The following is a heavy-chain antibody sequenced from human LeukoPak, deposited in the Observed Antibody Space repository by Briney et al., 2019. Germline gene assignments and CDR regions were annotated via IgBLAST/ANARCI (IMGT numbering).Heavy chain of an antibody. J-gene: IGHJ6*03. V-gene: IGHV1-69*05. CDR3: ASQATVTGRPYYYQYYMDV. CDR2: IIPIFGIT. Sequence: SVKVSCKASGGTFSSYAISWVRQAPGQGLEWMGGIIPIFGITNYAQKFQGRVTFTTDGSTSTAYMELSSLRSDDTAVYYCASQATVTGRPYYYQYYMDVWGKGTTVTVSS. CDR1: GGTFSSYA. D-gene: IGHD5-12*01.